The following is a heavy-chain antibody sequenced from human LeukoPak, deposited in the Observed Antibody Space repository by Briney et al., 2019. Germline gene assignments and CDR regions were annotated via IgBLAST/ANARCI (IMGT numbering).Heavy chain of an antibody. CDR1: GFTFDDYA. J-gene: IGHJ6*03. D-gene: IGHD6-19*01. CDR2: ISWNSGSI. CDR3: AKDPGYSSGKYYYYHYMDV. V-gene: IGHV3-9*01. Sequence: GRSLRLSCAASGFTFDDYAMHWVRQAPGKGLEWVSGISWNSGSIGYADSVKGRFTISRDNSKNTLYLQMNSLRAEDTAVYYCAKDPGYSSGKYYYYHYMDVWGKGTTVTISS.